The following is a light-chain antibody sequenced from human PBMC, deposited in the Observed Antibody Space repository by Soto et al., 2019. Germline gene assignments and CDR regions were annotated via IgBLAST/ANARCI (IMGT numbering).Light chain of an antibody. J-gene: IGLJ3*02. CDR2: SNN. V-gene: IGLV1-44*01. CDR3: APWDDSLNGWV. Sequence: QSVLTQPPSASGTPGQRVTISCSGSISNIGRNTVNWYQQVPGTAPRLLIYSNNQRPSGVPDRFSGSKSGTSASLAINGLQSEDEADYYCAPWDDSLNGWVFGGGTKVTV. CDR1: ISNIGRNT.